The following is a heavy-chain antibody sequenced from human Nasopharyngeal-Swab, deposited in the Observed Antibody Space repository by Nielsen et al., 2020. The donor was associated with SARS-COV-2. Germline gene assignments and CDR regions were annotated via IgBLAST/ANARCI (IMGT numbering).Heavy chain of an antibody. CDR2: ISAYNGNT. CDR1: GYTFTSYG. CDR3: ARDPLGYFDWLLYQTNDAFDI. V-gene: IGHV1-18*01. D-gene: IGHD3-9*01. Sequence: ASVKVSCKASGYTFTSYGISWVRQAPGQGLEWMGWISAYNGNTNYAQKLQGRVTVTTDTSTSTAYMELRSLRSDDTAVYYCARDPLGYFDWLLYQTNDAFDIWGQGTMVTVSS. J-gene: IGHJ3*02.